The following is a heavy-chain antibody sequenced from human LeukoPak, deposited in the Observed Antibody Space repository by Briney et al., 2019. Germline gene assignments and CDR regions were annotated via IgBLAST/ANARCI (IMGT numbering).Heavy chain of an antibody. CDR3: ARGYCSGGSCPSWFDP. Sequence: GASVKVSCKASGYTLTSYGINWMRQAPGQGLEWMGWISTQSGNTNYAQKFQGRVTITADKSTSTAYMELSSLRSEDTAVYYCARGYCSGGSCPSWFDPWGQGTLVTVSS. CDR2: ISTQSGNT. D-gene: IGHD2-15*01. V-gene: IGHV1-18*01. J-gene: IGHJ5*02. CDR1: GYTLTSYG.